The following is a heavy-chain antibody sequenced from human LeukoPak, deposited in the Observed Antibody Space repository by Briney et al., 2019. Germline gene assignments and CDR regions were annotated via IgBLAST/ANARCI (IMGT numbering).Heavy chain of an antibody. CDR1: GFTFSTYA. Sequence: GRSLRLSCAASGFTFSTYAMHWVRQAPGKGLEWVAMIWYNGKNKHYADSVKGRFTISRDNSKNTLDLQMNSLRADDAAVYYCVRGPGNSGWAFDYWGQGTLVTVSS. J-gene: IGHJ4*02. D-gene: IGHD6-19*01. V-gene: IGHV3-33*01. CDR3: VRGPGNSGWAFDY. CDR2: IWYNGKNK.